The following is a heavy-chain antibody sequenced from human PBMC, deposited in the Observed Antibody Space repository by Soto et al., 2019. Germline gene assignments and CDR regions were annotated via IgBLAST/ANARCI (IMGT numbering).Heavy chain of an antibody. CDR2: IIPIFGTA. V-gene: IGHV1-69*13. J-gene: IGHJ5*02. CDR3: ARCVVRGVIANWFDP. Sequence: SVKVSCKASGGTFSSYAISWVRQAPGQGLEWMGGIIPIFGTANYAQKFQGRVTITADESTSTAYMELSSLRSEDTAVYYCARCVVRGVIANWFDPWGQGTLVTVSS. D-gene: IGHD3-10*01. CDR1: GGTFSSYA.